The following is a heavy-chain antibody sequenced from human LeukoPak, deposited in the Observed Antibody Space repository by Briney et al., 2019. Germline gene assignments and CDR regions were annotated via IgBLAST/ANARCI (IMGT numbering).Heavy chain of an antibody. V-gene: IGHV1-69*13. CDR2: IIPIFGTA. Sequence: SVKVSCTASGGTFSSYAISWVRQAPGQGLEWMGGIIPIFGTANYAQKFQGRVTITADESTSTAYMELSSLRSEDTAVYYCARVIQLPNEYFQHWGQGTLVTVTS. CDR3: ARVIQLPNEYFQH. J-gene: IGHJ1*01. CDR1: GGTFSSYA. D-gene: IGHD2-2*01.